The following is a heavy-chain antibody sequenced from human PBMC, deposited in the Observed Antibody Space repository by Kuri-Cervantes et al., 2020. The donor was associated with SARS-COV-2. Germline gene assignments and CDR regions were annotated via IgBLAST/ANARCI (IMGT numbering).Heavy chain of an antibody. V-gene: IGHV3-74*01. Sequence: GESLKISCAASGFTFSGHWIHWVRQAPGKGLVWVSRINPDGSYTNNADSVKGRFTISRDNSKNTLYLQMNSLRAEDTAVYYCARDRGSSGWYGVDYWGQGTLVTVSS. CDR1: GFTFSGHW. J-gene: IGHJ4*02. D-gene: IGHD6-19*01. CDR2: INPDGSYT. CDR3: ARDRGSSGWYGVDY.